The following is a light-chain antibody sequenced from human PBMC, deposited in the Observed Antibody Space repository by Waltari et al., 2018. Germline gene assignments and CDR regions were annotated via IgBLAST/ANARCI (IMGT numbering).Light chain of an antibody. CDR2: KDI. J-gene: IGLJ2*01. CDR1: ALPKEY. Sequence: SYELTQPPSVSVSPGQTARITCSGDALPKEYSYWYQQKPGQAPVLVIYKDIGRPSGFPERFSGSSSGTTVTLTISGVQAEDEADYYCQSADSSGTYVVFGGGTKLTVL. CDR3: QSADSSGTYVV. V-gene: IGLV3-25*03.